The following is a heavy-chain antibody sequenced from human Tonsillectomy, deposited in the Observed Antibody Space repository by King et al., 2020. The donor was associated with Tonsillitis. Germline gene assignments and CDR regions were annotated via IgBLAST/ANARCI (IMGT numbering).Heavy chain of an antibody. CDR2: IDPNGGGT. Sequence: QLVQSGAEVKKPGASVKVSCKASGYTFTANHIHWVRQAPRQGLEWMGWIDPNGGGTNYAQNFQGRVTLTRDTSISTVYMELSSLRSDDTAVYYCARELAINAFDVWGQGTMVTVSS. D-gene: IGHD6-13*01. CDR1: GYTFTANH. J-gene: IGHJ3*01. CDR3: ARELAINAFDV. V-gene: IGHV1-2*02.